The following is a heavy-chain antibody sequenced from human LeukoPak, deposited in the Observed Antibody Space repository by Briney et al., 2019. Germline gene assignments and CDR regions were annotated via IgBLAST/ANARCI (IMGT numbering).Heavy chain of an antibody. J-gene: IGHJ6*03. CDR1: GFTFDDYA. Sequence: PGGSLRLSCAASGFTFDDYAMHWVRQAPGKGLEWVSGISWNSGSIGYADSVKGRFTISRDNSKNTLYLQMNSLRVEDTAVYYCAKIGRKYDFWTGFYEEEVDYMDVWGKGTTVTVSS. D-gene: IGHD3-3*01. CDR2: ISWNSGSI. CDR3: AKIGRKYDFWTGFYEEEVDYMDV. V-gene: IGHV3-9*01.